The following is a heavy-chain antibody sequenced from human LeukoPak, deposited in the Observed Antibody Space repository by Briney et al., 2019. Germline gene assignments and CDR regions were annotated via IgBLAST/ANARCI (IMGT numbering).Heavy chain of an antibody. V-gene: IGHV3-21*01. CDR3: ASSTSRAGGPGGHSFDY. CDR2: ISSSSSYM. J-gene: IGHJ4*02. CDR1: GFIFSSYS. D-gene: IGHD2-2*01. Sequence: PGGSLRLSCAASGFIFSSYSMNWVRQAPGEGLEWVSSISSSSSYMYYADSLKGRFTISRDNAKNSLYLQMNSLRAEDTAVYYCASSTSRAGGPGGHSFDYWGQGTLVTVSS.